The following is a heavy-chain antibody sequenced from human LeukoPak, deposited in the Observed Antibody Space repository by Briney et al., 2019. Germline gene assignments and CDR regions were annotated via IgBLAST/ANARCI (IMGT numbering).Heavy chain of an antibody. CDR1: GGSFSGYY. CDR3: ARHVASSSWRVDY. CDR2: INHSGST. V-gene: IGHV4-34*01. J-gene: IGHJ4*02. D-gene: IGHD6-13*01. Sequence: PSETLSLTAAVYGGSFSGYYWSWIRQPPGKGLEWIGEINHSGSTNYNPSLKSRVTISVDTSKNQFSLKLSSVTAADTAVYYCARHVASSSWRVDYWGQGTLVTVSS.